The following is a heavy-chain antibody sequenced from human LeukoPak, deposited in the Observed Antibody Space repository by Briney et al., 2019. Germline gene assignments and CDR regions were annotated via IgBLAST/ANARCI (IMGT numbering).Heavy chain of an antibody. CDR3: GRSSSWYISGFDY. J-gene: IGHJ4*02. V-gene: IGHV1-2*02. Sequence: GASVKVSCKASGYTFTGYYMHWVGQAPGQGLEWMGWINPNSGGTNYAQKFQGRVTMTRDTSISTAYMELSRLRSDDTAVYYCGRSSSWYISGFDYWGQGTLVTVSS. D-gene: IGHD6-13*01. CDR1: GYTFTGYY. CDR2: INPNSGGT.